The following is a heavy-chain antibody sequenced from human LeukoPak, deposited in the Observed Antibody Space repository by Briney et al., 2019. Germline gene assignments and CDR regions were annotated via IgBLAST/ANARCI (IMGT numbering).Heavy chain of an antibody. Sequence: GGSLRLSCAASGFTFSSYSMNWVRQAPGKGLEWVSSISSSSSYIYYADSVKGRFTISRDNAKNSLYLQMNSLRAEDTAVYYCARGRPTWSGESPEDYWGQGTLVTVSS. V-gene: IGHV3-21*01. CDR1: GFTFSSYS. CDR2: ISSSSSYI. CDR3: ARGRPTWSGESPEDY. J-gene: IGHJ4*02. D-gene: IGHD3-10*01.